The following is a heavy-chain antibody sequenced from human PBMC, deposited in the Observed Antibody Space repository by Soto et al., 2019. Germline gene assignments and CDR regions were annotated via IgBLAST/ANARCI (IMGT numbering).Heavy chain of an antibody. CDR2: INAGYGNT. CDR3: ARDTGDGTFDF. D-gene: IGHD7-27*01. V-gene: IGHV1-3*01. CDR1: GYTFSSYA. J-gene: IGHJ4*02. Sequence: QVHLVQSGAEVRKPGASVKVSCKASGYTFSSYAMHWVRQAPGQRLEWMGWINAGYGNTKSSQKFQDRGTISRDTSASTAYMELTSLRSEDTAVYYCARDTGDGTFDFWGQGPLVTVSS.